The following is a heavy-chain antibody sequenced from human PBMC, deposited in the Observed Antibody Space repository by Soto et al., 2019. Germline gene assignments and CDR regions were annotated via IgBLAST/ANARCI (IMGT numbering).Heavy chain of an antibody. V-gene: IGHV3-23*01. J-gene: IGHJ4*02. CDR1: GFPFSSYA. CDR2: ISGSGGLT. CDR3: AKSLSASPTYFFDY. Sequence: EMQLLVSGGGLVQPGGPLRLSCAASGFPFSSYAMSWVRQAPGKGLEWVSGISGSGGLTYYADSVKGRFTISRDNSKNTLYLQMTSLIADDTAVYYCAKSLSASPTYFFDYWGPGTLVSVSS.